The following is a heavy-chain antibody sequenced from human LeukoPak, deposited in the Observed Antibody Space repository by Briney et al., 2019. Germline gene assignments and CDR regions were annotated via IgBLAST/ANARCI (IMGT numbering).Heavy chain of an antibody. J-gene: IGHJ3*02. CDR2: IYSSGST. CDR1: GGSISSNY. V-gene: IGHV4-4*07. Sequence: SETLSLTCTVSGGSISSNYWTWIRQPAGEGLEWIGRIYSSGSTNYNPSLKSRVTMSVDTSKNQFSLKLSSVTAADTAVYYCARGSYSGSSTGAFGIWGLGTMVTVSS. CDR3: ARGSYSGSSTGAFGI. D-gene: IGHD1-26*01.